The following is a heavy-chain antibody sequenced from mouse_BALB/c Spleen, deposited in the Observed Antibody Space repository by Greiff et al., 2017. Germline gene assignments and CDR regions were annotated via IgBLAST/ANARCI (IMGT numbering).Heavy chain of an antibody. D-gene: IGHD2-1*01. V-gene: IGHV3-2*02. J-gene: IGHJ2*01. CDR1: GYSITSDYA. CDR2: ISYSGST. Sequence: ESGPGLVKPSQSLSLTCTVTGYSITSDYAWNWIRQFPGNKLEWMGYISYSGSTSYNPSLKSRISITRDTSKNQFFLQLNSVTTEDTATYYCARSLYGNYAFDYWGQGTTLTVSS. CDR3: ARSLYGNYAFDY.